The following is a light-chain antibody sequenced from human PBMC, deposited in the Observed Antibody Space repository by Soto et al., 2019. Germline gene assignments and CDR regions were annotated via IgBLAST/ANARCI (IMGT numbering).Light chain of an antibody. J-gene: IGKJ4*01. V-gene: IGKV3-11*01. CDR3: QHRSSWLT. CDR2: GAS. CDR1: ESVSDN. Sequence: EMVMTLSPATLPASPGESATLSCRASESVSDNLAWYHHKPGQAPXXLIYGASNRATGIPARFNGSGSGTDFPPTVSSLDPEDFAFYYCQHRSSWLTFGEGTKVDIK.